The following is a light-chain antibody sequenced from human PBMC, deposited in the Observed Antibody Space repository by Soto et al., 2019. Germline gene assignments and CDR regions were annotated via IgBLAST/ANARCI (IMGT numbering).Light chain of an antibody. CDR2: LVT. V-gene: IGLV2-14*01. CDR3: ISYTTSNTYV. Sequence: QSVLTQPASVSGSPGQSITISCTGTSSDVGGHNFVSWYQHHPGKAPKLMIFLVTNRPSGVSNRFSGSKSGSTASLTISGLQAEDEADYYCISYTTSNTYVFGPGTKLTVL. CDR1: SSDVGGHNF. J-gene: IGLJ1*01.